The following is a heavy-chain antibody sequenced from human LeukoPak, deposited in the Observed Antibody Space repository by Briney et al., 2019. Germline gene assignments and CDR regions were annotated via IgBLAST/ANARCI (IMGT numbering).Heavy chain of an antibody. Sequence: GGSLRLSCAASGFTFSSYWMHWVRQAPGKGLVWVSRINSDGITTSYADSVKGRFTISRDNSKNTLYLQMNSLRAEDTAVYYCANDFRGNDDSSSWYRAEYFQHWGQGTLVTVSS. CDR2: INSDGITT. CDR3: ANDFRGNDDSSSWYRAEYFQH. CDR1: GFTFSSYW. J-gene: IGHJ1*01. D-gene: IGHD6-13*01. V-gene: IGHV3-74*01.